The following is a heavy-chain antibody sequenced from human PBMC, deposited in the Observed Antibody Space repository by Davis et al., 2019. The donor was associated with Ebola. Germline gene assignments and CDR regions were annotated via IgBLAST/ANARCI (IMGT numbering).Heavy chain of an antibody. CDR3: ARHARYYGSGSQVYYYYGMDV. Sequence: GESLKISCKGSGYSFTSYWIGWVRQMPGKGLEWMGIIYPGDSDTRYSPSFQGQVTISADKSISTAYLQWSSLKASDTAMYYCARHARYYGSGSQVYYYYGMDVWGQGTTVTVSS. CDR2: IYPGDSDT. J-gene: IGHJ6*02. CDR1: GYSFTSYW. D-gene: IGHD3-10*01. V-gene: IGHV5-51*01.